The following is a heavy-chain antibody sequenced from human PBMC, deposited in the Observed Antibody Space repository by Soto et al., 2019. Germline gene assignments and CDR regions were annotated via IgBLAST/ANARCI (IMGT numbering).Heavy chain of an antibody. V-gene: IGHV4-34*01. J-gene: IGHJ4*02. CDR2: SKHSGST. D-gene: IGHD5-12*01. CDR1: GGSFSGYY. CDR3: ARVRWLRPKYFDY. Sequence: QVQLQQWGAGLLKPSETLYLTCAVYGGSFSGYYWSWIRQPPGKGLEWIGESKHSGSTNYNPSLKSRVTISVDTSKNQFSLKLSSVTAADTAVYYCARVRWLRPKYFDYCGQGTLVTVSS.